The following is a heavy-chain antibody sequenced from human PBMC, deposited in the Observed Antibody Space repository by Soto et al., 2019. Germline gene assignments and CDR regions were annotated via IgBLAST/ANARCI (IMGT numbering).Heavy chain of an antibody. D-gene: IGHD3-10*01. CDR3: ARLGVYYGSGSNPSYYFDY. Sequence: SETLSLTCTVSGGSISSSSYYWGWIRQPPGKGLEWIGSIYYSGSTYYNPSLKSRVTISVDTSKNQFSLKLSSVTAADTAVYYCARLGVYYGSGSNPSYYFDYWGQGTLVTVSS. J-gene: IGHJ4*02. CDR1: GGSISSSSYY. V-gene: IGHV4-39*01. CDR2: IYYSGST.